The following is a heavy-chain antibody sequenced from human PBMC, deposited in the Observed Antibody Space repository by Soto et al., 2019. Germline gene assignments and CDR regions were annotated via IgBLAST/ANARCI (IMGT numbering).Heavy chain of an antibody. D-gene: IGHD2-2*02. CDR1: GGSMRTYY. CDR2: IYFSGST. J-gene: IGHJ4*02. Sequence: SETLSLTCTVSGGSMRTYYWSWIRQPPGKGLEWIGYIYFSGSTDYNPSLKNRVTISVDTSKNRFSLELISLTVADTAVYYCARVAIPPAAPQYYFDSWGQGTLVTVSS. CDR3: ARVAIPPAAPQYYFDS. V-gene: IGHV4-59*01.